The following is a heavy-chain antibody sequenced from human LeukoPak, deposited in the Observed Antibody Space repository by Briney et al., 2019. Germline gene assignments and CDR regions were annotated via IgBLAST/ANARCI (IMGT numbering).Heavy chain of an antibody. CDR1: GGSISNTN. J-gene: IGHJ5*02. CDR3: ARDLRGSPDR. CDR2: INPDGSTT. V-gene: IGHV3-74*01. Sequence: ETLSLTCGVSGGSISNTNWWTWFRQPPGKGLVWVSLINPDGSTTTYADSVKGRFTISRDNAKNTVYLQMNSLRGEDTAVYYCARDLRGSPDRWGQGTLVTVSS. D-gene: IGHD3-16*01.